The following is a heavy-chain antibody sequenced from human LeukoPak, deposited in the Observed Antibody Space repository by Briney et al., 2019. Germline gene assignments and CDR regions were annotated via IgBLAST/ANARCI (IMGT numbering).Heavy chain of an antibody. CDR1: GFTFSSYG. Sequence: GGSLRLSCAASGFTFSSYGMHWVRQAPGKGLEWVAVIWYDGSNKYYADSVKGRFTISRDNSKNTLYLQMNSLRAEDTAVYYCARGRPGDAFDIRGQGTMVTVSS. CDR2: IWYDGSNK. CDR3: ARGRPGDAFDI. J-gene: IGHJ3*02. D-gene: IGHD6-25*01. V-gene: IGHV3-33*01.